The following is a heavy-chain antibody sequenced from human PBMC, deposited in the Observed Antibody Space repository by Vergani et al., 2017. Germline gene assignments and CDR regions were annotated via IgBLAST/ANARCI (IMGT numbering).Heavy chain of an antibody. V-gene: IGHV3-23*01. D-gene: IGHD2/OR15-2a*01. J-gene: IGHJ4*02. CDR2: ISGHGDRT. CDR1: GFTFSNSA. Sequence: EVHLLESGGGQVEAGGSLRLSCVASGFTFSNSAMSWVRQTSGQGLEWVSAISGHGDRTYYADSVKGRFTISRDNSKNTVYLQMNSLEAEDRATYYCAREERSNTSPFVGDWGQGTLVTV. CDR3: AREERSNTSPFVGD.